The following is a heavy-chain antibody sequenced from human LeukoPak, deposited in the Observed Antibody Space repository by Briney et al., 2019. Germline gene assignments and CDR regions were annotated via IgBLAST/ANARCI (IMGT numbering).Heavy chain of an antibody. CDR3: ARGGGGYKALDY. V-gene: IGHV4-59*01. J-gene: IGHJ4*02. CDR2: IYYSGST. CDR1: GGSISSYY. D-gene: IGHD5-24*01. Sequence: SETLSLTCTVSGGSISSYYWSWIRQPPGKGLEWIGYIYYSGSTNYNPSLKSRVTISVDTSKNQFSLKLSSVTAADTAVYYCARGGGGYKALDYWGQGTLVTVSS.